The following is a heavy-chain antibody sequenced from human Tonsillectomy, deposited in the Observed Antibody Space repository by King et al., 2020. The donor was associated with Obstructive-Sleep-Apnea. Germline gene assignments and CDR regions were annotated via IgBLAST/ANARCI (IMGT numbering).Heavy chain of an antibody. D-gene: IGHD6-19*01. Sequence: QLQESGPGLVKPSETLSLTCTVSGGSISSYYWSWIRQPPGKGLEWIGDIYYSGSTNYNPSLKSRVTISVDTSKNQFSLKLSSVTAADTAVYHCARHRAVAGPYYNYYGMDVWGQGTTVTVSS. CDR2: IYYSGST. J-gene: IGHJ6*02. V-gene: IGHV4-59*08. CDR1: GGSISSYY. CDR3: ARHRAVAGPYYNYYGMDV.